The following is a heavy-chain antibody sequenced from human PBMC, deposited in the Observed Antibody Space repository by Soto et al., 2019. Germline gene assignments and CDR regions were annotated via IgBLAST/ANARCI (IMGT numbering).Heavy chain of an antibody. J-gene: IGHJ4*02. CDR3: AKGVVAATYFDY. Sequence: QVQLVESGGGVVQPGRSLRLSCAASGFTFSSYGMHWVRQAPGKGLEWVAVISYDGSNKYYADSVKGRFTISRDNSKNTRYLQMNSLRAEDTAVYYCAKGVVAATYFDYWGQGTLVTVSS. V-gene: IGHV3-30*18. D-gene: IGHD2-15*01. CDR1: GFTFSSYG. CDR2: ISYDGSNK.